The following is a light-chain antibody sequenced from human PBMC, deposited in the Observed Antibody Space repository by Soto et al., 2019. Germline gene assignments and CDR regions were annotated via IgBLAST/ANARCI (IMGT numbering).Light chain of an antibody. J-gene: IGKJ3*01. CDR3: LKDDSAPFT. CDR2: GTS. V-gene: IGKV1-27*01. CDR1: QVISYR. Sequence: DIQMTQSPSSLSASVGDRVTITCRASQVISYRLAWYQQKPGKAPKLLIYGTSTLHSGVPSRFSGSGSGTDFTLTISILQPEDVANYYFLKDDSAPFTFGPWTKVDIK.